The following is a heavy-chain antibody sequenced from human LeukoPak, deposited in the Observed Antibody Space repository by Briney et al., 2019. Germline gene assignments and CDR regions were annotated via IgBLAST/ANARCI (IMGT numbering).Heavy chain of an antibody. CDR3: ARDRTYSAFDI. D-gene: IGHD2-15*01. CDR1: GLTFSTYS. J-gene: IGHJ3*02. CDR2: ISSSSGTI. Sequence: GGSLRLSCAASGLTFSTYSMNWVRQAPGKGLEWVSYISSSSGTIYYTDSVKGRFTISRDNAKNSLYLQMNSLRAEDTAVYYCARDRTYSAFDIWGQGTMVTVSS. V-gene: IGHV3-48*01.